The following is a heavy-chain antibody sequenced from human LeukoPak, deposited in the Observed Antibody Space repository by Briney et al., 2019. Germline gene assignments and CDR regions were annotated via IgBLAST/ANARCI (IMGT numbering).Heavy chain of an antibody. Sequence: GGSLRLSCAASGFTFSSYAMSWVRQAPGKGLEWVSAISGSGGSTYYADSVKGRFTISRDNSKNTLYLQMNSLRAEDTAVYYCAKVLGYCSSTSCPPDDYWGQGTLVTVSS. J-gene: IGHJ4*02. CDR2: ISGSGGST. CDR3: AKVLGYCSSTSCPPDDY. V-gene: IGHV3-23*01. CDR1: GFTFSSYA. D-gene: IGHD2-2*01.